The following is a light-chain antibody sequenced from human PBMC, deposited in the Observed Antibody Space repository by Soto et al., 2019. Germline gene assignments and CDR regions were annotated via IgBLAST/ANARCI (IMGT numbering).Light chain of an antibody. CDR2: GAS. CDR3: QQYNNWPPIT. J-gene: IGKJ5*01. Sequence: EIVLAQSPGTLSLSPGERATLSCRASQSVSSDYLAWYQQKPGQAPRLLIYGASSRATGISDRFSGSGSGTDFTLTISRLQSGDFAVYYCQQYNNWPPITFGQGTRLEIK. CDR1: QSVSSDY. V-gene: IGKV3-20*01.